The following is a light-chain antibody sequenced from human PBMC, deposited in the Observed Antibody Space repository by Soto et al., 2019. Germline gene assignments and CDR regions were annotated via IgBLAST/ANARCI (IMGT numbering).Light chain of an antibody. CDR2: GAS. V-gene: IGKV3-20*01. J-gene: IGKJ1*01. CDR3: QQYNIWPPWT. Sequence: EIVLTQSPGTLSLSPGERATLSCRASQSFSSTYLAWYQQKPGQAPRLLIYGASSRATGIPDRFSGGGSGTDFSLTISRLDPEDFAVYYCQQYNIWPPWTFGQGTKGDIK. CDR1: QSFSSTY.